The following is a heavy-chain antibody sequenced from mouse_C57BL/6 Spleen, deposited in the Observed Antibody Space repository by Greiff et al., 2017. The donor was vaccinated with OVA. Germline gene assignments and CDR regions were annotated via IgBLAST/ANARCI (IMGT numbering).Heavy chain of an antibody. D-gene: IGHD1-1*01. V-gene: IGHV1-47*01. CDR2: FHPYNDDT. CDR3: ARGVYGSSPYWYFDV. CDR1: GYTFTTYP. J-gene: IGHJ1*03. Sequence: VKLMESGAELVKPGASVKMSCKASGYTFTTYPIEWMKQNHGKSLEWIGNFHPYNDDTKYNEKFKGKATLTVEKSSSTVYLELSRLTSDDSAVYYCARGVYGSSPYWYFDVWGTGTTVTVSS.